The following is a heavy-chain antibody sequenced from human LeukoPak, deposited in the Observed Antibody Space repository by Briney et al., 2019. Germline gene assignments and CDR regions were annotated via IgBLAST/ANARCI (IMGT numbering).Heavy chain of an antibody. D-gene: IGHD2-2*01. CDR1: GGSISSGGYY. Sequence: SETLSLTCTVSGGSISSGGYYWSWIRQPPGKGLEWIGEINHSGSTNYNPSLKSRVTISVDTSKNQFSLKLSSVTAADTAVYYCATNDCSSTSCPDDYWGQGTLVTVSS. J-gene: IGHJ4*02. CDR3: ATNDCSSTSCPDDY. V-gene: IGHV4-39*07. CDR2: INHSGST.